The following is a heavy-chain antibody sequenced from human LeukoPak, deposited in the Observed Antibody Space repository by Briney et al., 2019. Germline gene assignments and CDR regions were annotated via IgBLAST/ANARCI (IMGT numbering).Heavy chain of an antibody. J-gene: IGHJ5*02. D-gene: IGHD5-12*01. CDR2: IYYSGST. V-gene: IGHV4-39*07. CDR1: GGSISSSSYY. CDR3: ARDSIVAPINWFDP. Sequence: SETLSLTCTVSGGSISSSSYYWGWIRQPTGRGLEWIGSIYYSGSTYYNPSLKSRVTISLDTSKNQFSLKLSSVTAADTAVYYCARDSIVAPINWFDPWGQGTLVTVSS.